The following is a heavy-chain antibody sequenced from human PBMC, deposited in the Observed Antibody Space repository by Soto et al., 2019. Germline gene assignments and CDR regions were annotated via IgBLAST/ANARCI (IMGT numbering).Heavy chain of an antibody. CDR2: IYYSGST. Sequence: KPSETLSVTCTVSDGSISIYYWSWMRQPPGKGLEWIGYIYYSGSTNYNPSLKSRVTISVDTSKNQFSLKLSSVTAADTAVYYCARAPRASYQLLTYYFDYWGQGTLVTVSS. CDR3: ARAPRASYQLLTYYFDY. J-gene: IGHJ4*02. CDR1: DGSISIYY. D-gene: IGHD2-2*01. V-gene: IGHV4-59*01.